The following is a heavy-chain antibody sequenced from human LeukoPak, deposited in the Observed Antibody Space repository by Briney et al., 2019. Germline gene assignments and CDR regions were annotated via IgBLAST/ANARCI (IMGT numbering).Heavy chain of an antibody. CDR2: IYTSGST. CDR3: ARNYVVLTAYPPTQLFDP. J-gene: IGHJ5*02. CDR1: GGSISSYY. V-gene: IGHV4-4*07. D-gene: IGHD3-9*01. Sequence: SETLSLNCTVSGGSISSYYWSWIRQPAGKGLEWIGRIYTSGSTNYNPSLKSRVTMSVETSKNQFSLELNSVTAADTAVYYWARNYVVLTAYPPTQLFDPWGQGTLVTVSS.